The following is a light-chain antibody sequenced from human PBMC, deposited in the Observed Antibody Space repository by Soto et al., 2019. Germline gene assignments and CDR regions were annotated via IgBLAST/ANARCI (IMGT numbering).Light chain of an antibody. CDR1: QSVSSY. V-gene: IGKV3-15*01. CDR3: QQYYSTHLT. CDR2: GPS. Sequence: EIVMTQSPATLSVSPGERATLFCRASQSVSSYLAWYQQKPGQAPRLLIYGPSTRATGIPGRFSGSASGTEFTLTVSSLQSEDFAVYYCQQYYSTHLTLGGGKKVDIK. J-gene: IGKJ4*01.